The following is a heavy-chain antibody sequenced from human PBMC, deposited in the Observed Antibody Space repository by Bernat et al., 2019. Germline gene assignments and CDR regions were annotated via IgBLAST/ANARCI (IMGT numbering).Heavy chain of an antibody. D-gene: IGHD5-24*01. CDR1: GFTVSSNY. CDR2: IYSGGST. Sequence: EVQLVETGGGLIQPGGSLRLSCAASGFTVSSNYMSWVRQAPGKGLEWVSVIYSGGSTYYADSVKGRFTISRDNSKNTLYRQMNSLRAEDTAVYYCARDSRSRAGWLQLGRFDPWGQGTLVTVSS. J-gene: IGHJ5*02. CDR3: ARDSRSRAGWLQLGRFDP. V-gene: IGHV3-53*02.